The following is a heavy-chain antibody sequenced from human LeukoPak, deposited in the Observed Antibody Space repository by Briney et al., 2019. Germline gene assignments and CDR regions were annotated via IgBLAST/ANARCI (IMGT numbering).Heavy chain of an antibody. D-gene: IGHD6-19*01. V-gene: IGHV4-39*01. J-gene: IGHJ4*02. CDR2: IYHSGST. CDR3: VTNGTVTVAGTKFNYFDY. CDR1: GGSIRMSTYY. Sequence: SETLSLTCTVSGGSIRMSTYYWGWIRQPPGKGLEWIGSIYHSGSTHYDPSLRSRVTMSVDTSKNQFTLKVTAVTAADTAVYYCVTNGTVTVAGTKFNYFDYWGQGALVTVSS.